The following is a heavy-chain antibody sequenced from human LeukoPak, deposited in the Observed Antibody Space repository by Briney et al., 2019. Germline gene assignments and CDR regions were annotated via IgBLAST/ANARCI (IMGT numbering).Heavy chain of an antibody. CDR1: GFTFSTYS. Sequence: GGSLRLSCAASGFTFSTYSINWVRQAPGKGLEWVSSISSTSSYIYYADSVKGRFTISRDNAKNSLYLKMNSLRAEDTAVYYCAKDHASYSSSWYPDYYYYYMDVWGKGATVTVSS. J-gene: IGHJ6*03. CDR3: AKDHASYSSSWYPDYYYYYMDV. CDR2: ISSTSSYI. V-gene: IGHV3-21*01. D-gene: IGHD6-13*01.